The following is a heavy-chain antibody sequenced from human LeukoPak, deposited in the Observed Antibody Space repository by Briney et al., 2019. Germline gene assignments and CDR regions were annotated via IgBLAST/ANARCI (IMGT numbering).Heavy chain of an antibody. J-gene: IGHJ3*01. CDR3: ARGANYGDYGLDAFDV. CDR1: GGSMSSYY. D-gene: IGHD4-17*01. V-gene: IGHV4-59*01. CDR2: INYSGST. Sequence: SETLSLTCTVSGGSMSSYYWSWIRQPPGEGLEWIGYINYSGSTTYNPPLRSRVIMSIDTSKNQFSLKLTSVTAADTAVYHCARGANYGDYGLDAFDVWGQGTMVTVSS.